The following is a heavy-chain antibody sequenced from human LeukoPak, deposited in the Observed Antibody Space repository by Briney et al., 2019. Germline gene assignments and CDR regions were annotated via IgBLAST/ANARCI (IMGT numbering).Heavy chain of an antibody. CDR2: IKQDGSEK. D-gene: IGHD6-13*01. CDR1: GFTFSSYW. CDR3: ARISSSWYYFDY. V-gene: IGHV3-7*01. Sequence: PGGSLRLSCAASGFTFSSYWMSWARQAPGKGLEWVANIKQDGSEKYYVDSVKGRFTISRDNAENSLYLQMNSLRAEDTAVYYCARISSSWYYFDYWGQGTLVPVSS. J-gene: IGHJ4*02.